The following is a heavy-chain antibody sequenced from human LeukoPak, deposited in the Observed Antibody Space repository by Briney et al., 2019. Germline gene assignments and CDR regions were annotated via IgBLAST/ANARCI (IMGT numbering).Heavy chain of an antibody. J-gene: IGHJ3*02. CDR3: AREGEIRSRGAFDI. CDR2: IIPIFGTA. V-gene: IGHV1-69*13. CDR1: GGTFSSYA. D-gene: IGHD3-10*01. Sequence: GASVKVSFKASGGTFSSYAISWVRQAPGQGLEWMGGIIPIFGTANYAQKLQGRVTITADESTSTAYMELSSLRSEDTAVYYCAREGEIRSRGAFDIWGQGTMVTVSS.